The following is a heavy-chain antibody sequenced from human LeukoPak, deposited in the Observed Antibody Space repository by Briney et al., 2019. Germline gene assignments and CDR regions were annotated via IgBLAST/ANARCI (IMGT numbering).Heavy chain of an antibody. CDR2: INTNTGNP. Sequence: ASVKVSCKASGYTFTNYAMNWVRQAPGQGLEWMGWINTNTGNPTYAQGFTGRFVFSLDTSVSTAYLQISSLKAEDTAVYYCARDVTAIDLAEYFQHWGPGTLVTVSS. D-gene: IGHD3-9*01. CDR1: GYTFTNYA. CDR3: ARDVTAIDLAEYFQH. J-gene: IGHJ1*01. V-gene: IGHV7-4-1*02.